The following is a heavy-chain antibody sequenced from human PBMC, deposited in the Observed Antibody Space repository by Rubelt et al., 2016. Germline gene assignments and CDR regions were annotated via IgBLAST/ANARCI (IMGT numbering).Heavy chain of an antibody. D-gene: IGHD3-16*02. Sequence: SPSFQGHVTISADKSISTAYLQWSSLKASDTAMYYCARHSVIGWFDPWGQGTLVTVSS. V-gene: IGHV5-10-1*01. J-gene: IGHJ5*02. CDR3: ARHSVIGWFDP.